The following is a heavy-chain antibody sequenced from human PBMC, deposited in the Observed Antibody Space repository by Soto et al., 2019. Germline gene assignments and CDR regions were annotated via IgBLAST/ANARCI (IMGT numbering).Heavy chain of an antibody. D-gene: IGHD6-19*01. CDR1: VGTFSSYA. J-gene: IGHJ4*02. CDR2: IIPIFGTA. V-gene: IGHV1-69*13. CDR3: ARVSAVAGTIDY. Sequence: GASVKVSCKASVGTFSSYAISWVRQAPGQGLEWMGGIIPIFGTANYAQKFQGRVTITADESTSTAYMELSSLRSEDTAVYYCARVSAVAGTIDYWGQGTLVTVSS.